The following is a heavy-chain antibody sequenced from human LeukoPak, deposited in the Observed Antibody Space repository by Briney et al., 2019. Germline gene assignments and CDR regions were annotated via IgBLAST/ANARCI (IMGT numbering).Heavy chain of an antibody. D-gene: IGHD3-16*02. CDR1: GFTFSSYA. CDR3: ARVYPYTVHFDY. CDR2: ISGSGGST. V-gene: IGHV3-23*01. Sequence: GGSLRLSCAASGFTFSSYAMSWVRQAPGKGLELVSAISGSGGSTYYADSVKGRFTISRDNSKNTLYLQMNSLRAEDTAVYYCARVYPYTVHFDYWGQGTLVTVSS. J-gene: IGHJ4*02.